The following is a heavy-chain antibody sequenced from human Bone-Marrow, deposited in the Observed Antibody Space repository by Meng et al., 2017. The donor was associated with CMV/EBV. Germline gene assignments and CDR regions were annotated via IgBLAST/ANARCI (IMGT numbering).Heavy chain of an antibody. CDR2: ISTYNGNT. J-gene: IGHJ4*02. CDR1: GYTFTGYY. Sequence: ASVKVSCKASGYTFTGYYMNWVRQAPGQGLEWMGWISTYNGNTNYAQKLQGRVTMTTDTFTNTAYMELRSLRSDDTALYYCARQNTVVTPFDYWGQGTLVTVSS. V-gene: IGHV1-18*04. D-gene: IGHD4-23*01. CDR3: ARQNTVVTPFDY.